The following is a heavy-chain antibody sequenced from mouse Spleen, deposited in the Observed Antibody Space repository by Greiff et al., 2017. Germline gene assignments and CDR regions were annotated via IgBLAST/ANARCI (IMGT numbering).Heavy chain of an antibody. V-gene: IGHV1-69*01. CDR3: ARALLRYYAMDY. CDR2: IDPSDSYT. CDR1: GYTFTSYW. J-gene: IGHJ4*01. D-gene: IGHD1-2*01. Sequence: QVQLQQPGAELVMPGASVKLSCKASGYTFTSYWMHWVKQRPGQGLEWIGEIDPSDSYTNYNQKFKGKATLTVDKSSSTAYMQLSSLTSEDSAVYYCARALLRYYAMDYWGQGTSVTVSS.